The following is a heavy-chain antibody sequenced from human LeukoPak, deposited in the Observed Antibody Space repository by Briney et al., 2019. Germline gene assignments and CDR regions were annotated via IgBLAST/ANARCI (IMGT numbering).Heavy chain of an antibody. J-gene: IGHJ4*02. V-gene: IGHV4-59*08. CDR2: IYYRGST. CDR3: ASGGNGDYYFDY. Sequence: SPSETLTLTCTVSGGAISTFYWSWIRQPPGKGLEWIGYIYYRGSTDYNPSLKSRVTISVDTSKNKFFLKLSSVTAADTAVYYCASGGNGDYYFDYWGQGTLVTVSP. CDR1: GGAISTFY. D-gene: IGHD4-17*01.